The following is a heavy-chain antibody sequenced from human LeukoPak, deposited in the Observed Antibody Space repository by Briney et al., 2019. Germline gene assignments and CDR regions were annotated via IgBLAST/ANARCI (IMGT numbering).Heavy chain of an antibody. V-gene: IGHV3-33*01. CDR3: TRYNNDHFDY. Sequence: PGRSLRLSCAGSGFTFGGYGMHWFRQTPGKGLEWVAVIAYDGSRAFYADSVKGRFTISRDNSKNTMSMQMDDLRAEDTAVYYCTRYNNDHFDYWGQGTLVTVSS. J-gene: IGHJ4*02. CDR1: GFTFGGYG. D-gene: IGHD1-14*01. CDR2: IAYDGSRA.